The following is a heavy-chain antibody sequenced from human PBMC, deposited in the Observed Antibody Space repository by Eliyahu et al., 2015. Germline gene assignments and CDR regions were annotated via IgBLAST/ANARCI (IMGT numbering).Heavy chain of an antibody. CDR1: GGSXXGYY. J-gene: IGHJ4*02. Sequence: QVQLQQWGAGLLKPSETLSLTCAVYGGSXXGYYWSWIRQPPGKGLEWIGEINHSGSTNYNPSLKSRVTISVDTSKNQFSLKLSSVTAADTAVYYCARTLPSRVVPAAKRGLFFDYWGQGTLVTVSS. CDR2: INHSGST. D-gene: IGHD2-2*01. CDR3: ARTLPSRVVPAAKRGLFFDY. V-gene: IGHV4-34*01.